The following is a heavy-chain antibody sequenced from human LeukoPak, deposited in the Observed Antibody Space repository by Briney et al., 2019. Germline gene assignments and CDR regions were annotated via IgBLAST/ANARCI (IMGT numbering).Heavy chain of an antibody. V-gene: IGHV4-59*01. CDR1: GFTFSSYA. CDR2: IYYSGST. D-gene: IGHD3-22*01. CDR3: ARWRSMIDY. Sequence: GSLRLSCAASGFTFSSYAMSWIRQPPGKGLEWIGYIYYSGSTNYNPSLKSRVTISVDTSKNQFSLKLSSVTAADTAVYYCARWRSMIDYWGQGTLVTVSS. J-gene: IGHJ4*02.